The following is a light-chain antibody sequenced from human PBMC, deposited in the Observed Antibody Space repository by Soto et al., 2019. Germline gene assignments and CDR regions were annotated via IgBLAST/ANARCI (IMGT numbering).Light chain of an antibody. Sequence: QAVVTQPPSASGSPGQSVTISCTGTSSDVGGYNYVSWYQQYPGKAPKVMIYEVSKRPSGVPDRFSGSKSGNTASLTVSGLQAEDEADYYCSSYAGSNNLVFGGGTQLTVL. CDR2: EVS. CDR3: SSYAGSNNLV. J-gene: IGLJ2*01. V-gene: IGLV2-8*01. CDR1: SSDVGGYNY.